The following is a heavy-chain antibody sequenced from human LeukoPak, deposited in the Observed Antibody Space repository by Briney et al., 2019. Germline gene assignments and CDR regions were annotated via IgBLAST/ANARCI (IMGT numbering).Heavy chain of an antibody. D-gene: IGHD3-16*01. CDR2: RYYSGST. Sequence: SETLSLTCSVSGGSISSYYWTWIRQPPGKGLEWIGYRYYSGSTTYNPTLKSRVTISVDTSKSQFSLKLISVTAADTAIYYCARVRGDFETDWGQGTLVTVSS. CDR1: GGSISSYY. J-gene: IGHJ1*01. V-gene: IGHV4-59*01. CDR3: ARVRGDFETD.